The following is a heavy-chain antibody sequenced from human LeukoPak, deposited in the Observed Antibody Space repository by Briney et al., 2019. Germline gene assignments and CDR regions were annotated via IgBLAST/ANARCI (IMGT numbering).Heavy chain of an antibody. J-gene: IGHJ4*02. D-gene: IGHD5-18*01. CDR3: ARDPDSYGYQYFDY. V-gene: IGHV3-30*04. Sequence: GGSLRLSCAASGFTFSSYAMHWVRQAPGKGLEWVAVISYDGSNKYYADSVKGRFTISRDNSKNTLYLQMNSLRAEDTAVYYCARDPDSYGYQYFDYWGQGTLVTVSS. CDR1: GFTFSSYA. CDR2: ISYDGSNK.